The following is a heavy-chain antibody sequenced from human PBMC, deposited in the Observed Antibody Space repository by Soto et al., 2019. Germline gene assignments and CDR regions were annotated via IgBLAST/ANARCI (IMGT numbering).Heavy chain of an antibody. D-gene: IGHD3-3*01. CDR1: GFTFSSYG. CDR3: AKDRYTYDFWSGYSLYYGMDV. V-gene: IGHV3-30*18. Sequence: PGGSLRLSCAASGFTFSSYGMHWVRQAPGKGLEWVAVISYDGSNKYYADSVKGRFTISRDNSKNTLYLQMNSLRAEDTAVYYCAKDRYTYDFWSGYSLYYGMDVWGQGTTVTVSS. J-gene: IGHJ6*02. CDR2: ISYDGSNK.